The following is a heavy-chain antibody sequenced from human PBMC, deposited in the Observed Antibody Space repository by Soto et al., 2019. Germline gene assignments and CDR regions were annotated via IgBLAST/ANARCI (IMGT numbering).Heavy chain of an antibody. J-gene: IGHJ3*02. CDR2: IIPILGIA. CDR3: ASKDVLIDAFDI. Sequence: ASVKVSCKASGGTFSSYTISWVRQAPGQGLEWMGRIIPILGIANYAQKFQGRVTITADKSTSTAYMELSSLRSEDTAVYYCASKDVLIDAFDIWGQGTMVTVSS. D-gene: IGHD3-10*01. V-gene: IGHV1-69*02. CDR1: GGTFSSYT.